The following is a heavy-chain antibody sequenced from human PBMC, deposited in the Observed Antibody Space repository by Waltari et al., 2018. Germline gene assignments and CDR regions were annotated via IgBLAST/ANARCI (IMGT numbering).Heavy chain of an antibody. Sequence: QLQLQESGPGLVKPSETLSLTCTVSGGSISSSSYYWGWIRQPPGKGLEWIGSIYYSGSTYYNPSLKSRVTISVDTSKNQFSLKLSSVTAADTAVYYCARGRRVVIAIGGWFDPWGQGTLVTVSS. CDR1: GGSISSSSYY. D-gene: IGHD2-21*01. V-gene: IGHV4-39*01. CDR3: ARGRRVVIAIGGWFDP. J-gene: IGHJ5*02. CDR2: IYYSGST.